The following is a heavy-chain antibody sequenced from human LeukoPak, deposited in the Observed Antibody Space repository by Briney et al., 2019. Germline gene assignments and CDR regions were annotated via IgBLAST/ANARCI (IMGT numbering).Heavy chain of an antibody. J-gene: IGHJ4*02. D-gene: IGHD1-26*01. V-gene: IGHV4-34*01. CDR2: INHSGST. CDR3: ARVPSGSYDY. CDR1: GGSFSGYY. Sequence: PSETLSLTCAVYGGSFSGYYWSWIRQPPGKGLEWIGEINHSGSTNYNPSLKSRVTISVDTSKNQFSLKLRSVTAADTAVYYCARVPSGSYDYWGQGTLVTVSS.